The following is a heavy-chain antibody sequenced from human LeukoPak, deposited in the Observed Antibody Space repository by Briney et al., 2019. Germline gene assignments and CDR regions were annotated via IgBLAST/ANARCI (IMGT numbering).Heavy chain of an antibody. CDR1: GFTFSSYW. D-gene: IGHD6-13*01. V-gene: IGHV3-23*01. J-gene: IGHJ2*01. CDR3: AKDLRSSWYGGDWYFDL. Sequence: PGGSLRLSCAASGFTFSSYWMHWVRQAPGKGLVWVSAISGSGGSTYYADSVKGRFTISRDNSKNTLYLQMNSLRAEDTAVYYCAKDLRSSWYGGDWYFDLWGRGTLVTVSS. CDR2: ISGSGGST.